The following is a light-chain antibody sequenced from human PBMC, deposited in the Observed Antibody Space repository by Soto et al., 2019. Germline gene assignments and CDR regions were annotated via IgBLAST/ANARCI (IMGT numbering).Light chain of an antibody. CDR1: ESVSTN. CDR2: GVS. V-gene: IGKV3-15*01. Sequence: EIVMTQSPATLSVSPGERATLSCRASESVSTNLAWYQQTPGQAPRLLIYGVSTRATGIPARFSGGGSGTDFTLTISTLQSEDFSVYYCQQYNNWPRAFGPGTKVDIK. CDR3: QQYNNWPRA. J-gene: IGKJ3*01.